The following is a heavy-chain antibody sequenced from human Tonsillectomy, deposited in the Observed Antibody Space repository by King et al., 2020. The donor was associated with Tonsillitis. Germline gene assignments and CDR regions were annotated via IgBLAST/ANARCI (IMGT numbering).Heavy chain of an antibody. D-gene: IGHD2-2*01. CDR1: GFTFSSYA. J-gene: IGHJ3*02. Sequence: VQLVESGGGLVQPGGSLRLSCAASGFTFSSYAMSWVRQAPGKGLEWVSVISVGGDSTYYADSVKGRFTISRDNSKNTLYLQMNSLSAEDTAVYYCAKSFVVVVPAAVLFGAFDIWGQGTMVTVSS. CDR3: AKSFVVVVPAAVLFGAFDI. V-gene: IGHV3-23*04. CDR2: ISVGGDST.